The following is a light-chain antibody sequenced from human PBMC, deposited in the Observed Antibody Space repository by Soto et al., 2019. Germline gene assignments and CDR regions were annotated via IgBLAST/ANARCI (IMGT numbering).Light chain of an antibody. Sequence: DIQMTQSPSTLSASIGDRVTITCRASENINRYLAWYQQKPGKAPKLLIYQASSLESGVPSRFSGSGSGTEFTLTISSLQPDDFATYYCQQYNSYPYTFGQGTKVDIK. V-gene: IGKV1-5*03. J-gene: IGKJ2*01. CDR1: ENINRY. CDR2: QAS. CDR3: QQYNSYPYT.